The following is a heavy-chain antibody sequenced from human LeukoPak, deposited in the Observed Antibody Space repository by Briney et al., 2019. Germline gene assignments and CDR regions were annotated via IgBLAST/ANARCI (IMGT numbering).Heavy chain of an antibody. J-gene: IGHJ4*02. D-gene: IGHD5-18*01. V-gene: IGHV1-46*03. Sequence: ASVKVSCKASGYTFTSYYMHWVRQAPGQGLEWMGIINPSGGSTSYAQKFQGRVTMTRDTATSTVYMELISLRSEDTAVYYCARVSGPGGIQLWPIDYWGQGTLVTVSS. CDR1: GYTFTSYY. CDR2: INPSGGST. CDR3: ARVSGPGGIQLWPIDY.